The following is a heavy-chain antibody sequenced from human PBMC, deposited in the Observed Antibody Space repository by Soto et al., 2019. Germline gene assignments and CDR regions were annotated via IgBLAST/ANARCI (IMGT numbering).Heavy chain of an antibody. CDR1: GYSFTNYW. CDR2: IYPGDSDT. J-gene: IGHJ3*02. D-gene: IGHD2-2*01. V-gene: IGHV5-51*01. Sequence: GESLKISCKGSGYSFTNYWIGWVRQVPGKGLEWMGLIYPGDSDTRYSPSFQGQVTISADKSISTANLQWSSLKASDTAMYYCARRNRSTWAGVAFDIWGQGTMVTVSS. CDR3: ARRNRSTWAGVAFDI.